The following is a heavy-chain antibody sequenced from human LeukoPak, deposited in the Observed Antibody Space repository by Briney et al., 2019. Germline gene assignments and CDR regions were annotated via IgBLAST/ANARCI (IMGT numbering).Heavy chain of an antibody. J-gene: IGHJ4*02. CDR1: GFTFNNYE. CDR2: ISSSGSTI. D-gene: IGHD3-10*01. V-gene: IGHV3-48*03. CDR3: ARDGGDYGSGSYYAY. Sequence: GGSLRLSCAASGFTFNNYEMNWVRQAPGKGLEWVSYISSSGSTIYYADSVKGRFTISRDNAKNSLYLQMNSLRAEDTAVYYCARDGGDYGSGSYYAYWGQGTLVTVSS.